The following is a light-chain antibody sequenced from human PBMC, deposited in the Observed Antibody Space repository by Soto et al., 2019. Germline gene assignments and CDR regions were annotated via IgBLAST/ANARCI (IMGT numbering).Light chain of an antibody. J-gene: IGKJ1*01. Sequence: DIQMTQSPSTLSASVVDRVTITCRASQSISSWLAWYQQKPGKAPKLLIYDASSLESGVPSRFSGSGSATEFTLTISSLQPEDFATYYCQQSYSTPRTFGQGTKVDIK. V-gene: IGKV1-5*01. CDR1: QSISSW. CDR2: DAS. CDR3: QQSYSTPRT.